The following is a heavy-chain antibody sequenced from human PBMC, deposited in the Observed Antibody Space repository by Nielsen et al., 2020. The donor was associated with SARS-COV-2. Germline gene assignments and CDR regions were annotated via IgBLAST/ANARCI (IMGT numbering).Heavy chain of an antibody. Sequence: SLKISCAASGFTFDDYAMHWVRQAPGKGLEWVSGISWNSGSIGYADSVKGRFTISRDNAKNSLYLQMNSLRAEDTALYYCAKDIGGSYWDDYFDYWGQGTLVTVSS. J-gene: IGHJ4*02. CDR2: ISWNSGSI. V-gene: IGHV3-9*01. CDR1: GFTFDDYA. CDR3: AKDIGGSYWDDYFDY. D-gene: IGHD1-26*01.